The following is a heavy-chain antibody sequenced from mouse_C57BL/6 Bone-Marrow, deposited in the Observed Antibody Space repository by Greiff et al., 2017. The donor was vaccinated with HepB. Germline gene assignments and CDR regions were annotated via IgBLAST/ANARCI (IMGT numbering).Heavy chain of an antibody. V-gene: IGHV5-17*01. J-gene: IGHJ4*01. D-gene: IGHD1-1*01. Sequence: EVQLVESGGGLVKPGGSLKLSCAASGFTFSDYGMHWVRQAPEKGLEWVAYISSGSSTIYYADTVKGRFTISRDNAKNTLFLQMTSLRSEDTAMYYCARLTVVAYYAMDYWGQGTSVTVSS. CDR2: ISSGSSTI. CDR1: GFTFSDYG. CDR3: ARLTVVAYYAMDY.